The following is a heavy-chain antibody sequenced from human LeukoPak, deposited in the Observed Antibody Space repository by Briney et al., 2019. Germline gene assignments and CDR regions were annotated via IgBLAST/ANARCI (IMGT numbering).Heavy chain of an antibody. CDR1: GYTFASYD. V-gene: IGHV1-8*01. Sequence: ASVKVSCKASGYTFASYDINWVRQATGQGLEWMGWMNPNSGNTGYAQKFQGRVTMTRNNSISTAYMELSSLRSEDTAVYYCARMAGGSSGWSNWGQGTLVTVSS. CDR2: MNPNSGNT. D-gene: IGHD6-19*01. CDR3: ARMAGGSSGWSN. J-gene: IGHJ4*02.